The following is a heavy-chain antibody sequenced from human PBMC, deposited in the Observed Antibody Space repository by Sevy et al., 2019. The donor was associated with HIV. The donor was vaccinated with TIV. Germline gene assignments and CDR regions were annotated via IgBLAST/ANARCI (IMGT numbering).Heavy chain of an antibody. CDR3: ARSNWVTATNGFSKSYYFDY. CDR1: GDSFSSYF. J-gene: IGHJ4*02. Sequence: SETLSLTCTVSGDSFSSYFWAWIRQPAGKGLEWIGGINTSGGTNYNPSLKSRGTMSVETSKSQFSLKVTSLTAADTAIYFCARSNWVTATNGFSKSYYFDYWGQGSLVTVSS. V-gene: IGHV4-4*07. D-gene: IGHD7-27*01. CDR2: INTSGGT.